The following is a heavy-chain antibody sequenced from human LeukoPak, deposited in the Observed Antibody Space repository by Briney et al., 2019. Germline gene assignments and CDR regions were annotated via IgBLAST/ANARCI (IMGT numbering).Heavy chain of an antibody. J-gene: IGHJ4*02. V-gene: IGHV3-66*01. CDR2: IYSDGTT. CDR1: GFTFSSYG. D-gene: IGHD3-16*01. Sequence: GGSLRLSCAASGFTFSSYGMSWVRQAPGKGLEWVSVIYSDGTTYYSDAVKGRFTISRDNSKNTLYLQMNSLRAEDTAVYYCARERGKTDDWGQGTLVTVSS. CDR3: ARERGKTDD.